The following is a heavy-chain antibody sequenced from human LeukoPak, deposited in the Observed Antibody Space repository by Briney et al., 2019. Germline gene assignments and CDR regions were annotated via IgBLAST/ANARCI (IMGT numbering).Heavy chain of an antibody. CDR3: AKEMEQQLVRYYYYYMDV. D-gene: IGHD6-13*01. CDR2: INPNSGGT. V-gene: IGHV1-2*02. CDR1: GYTFTGYY. J-gene: IGHJ6*03. Sequence: ASVKVSCKASGYTFTGYYMHWVRQAPGQGLEWMGWINPNSGGTNYAQKFQGRVTMTRHTSISTANMELSRLRSDDTAVYYCAKEMEQQLVRYYYYYMDVWGKGTTVTVSS.